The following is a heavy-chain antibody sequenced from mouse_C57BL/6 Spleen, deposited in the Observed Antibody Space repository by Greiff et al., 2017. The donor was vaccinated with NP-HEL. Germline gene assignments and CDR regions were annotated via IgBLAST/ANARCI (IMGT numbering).Heavy chain of an antibody. Sequence: QVQLQQSDAELVKPGASVKISCKVSGYTFTDHTIHWMKQRPEQGLEWIGYIYPRDGSTTYNEKFKGKATLTADKSSSSAYMQLNSLTSEDSAVYYCARGYYGSPWYFDVWGTGTTVTVSS. CDR1: GYTFTDHT. CDR3: ARGYYGSPWYFDV. D-gene: IGHD1-1*01. V-gene: IGHV1-78*01. J-gene: IGHJ1*03. CDR2: IYPRDGST.